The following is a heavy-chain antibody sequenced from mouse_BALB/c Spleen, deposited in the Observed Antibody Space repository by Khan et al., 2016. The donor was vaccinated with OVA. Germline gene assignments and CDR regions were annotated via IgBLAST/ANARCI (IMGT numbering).Heavy chain of an antibody. J-gene: IGHJ4*01. CDR2: MWNDGST. CDR1: GFSLTNYG. CDR3: ARQPYYHYNIMDY. Sequence: QVQLKQSGPGLVAPSQSLSITCTISGFSLTNYGVHWVRQPPGKGLEWLVLMWNDGSTTYNSALKSRLTISKDNSKSQVFLKMNCLQTDDTAMYFCARQPYYHYNIMDYWGQGTSVTVSS. D-gene: IGHD2-10*01. V-gene: IGHV2-6-1*01.